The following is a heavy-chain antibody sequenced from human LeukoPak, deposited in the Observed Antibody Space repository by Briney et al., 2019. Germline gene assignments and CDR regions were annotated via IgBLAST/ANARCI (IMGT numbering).Heavy chain of an antibody. CDR1: GFTFNSYW. D-gene: IGHD3-16*01. V-gene: IGHV3-7*01. CDR2: IKQDGTEK. Sequence: GGSLRLSCAASGFTFNSYWMTWVRQAPGKGLEWVAHIKQDGTEKYYVDSVKGRFTISRDNAKNSVFLEMNSLRGEDTAGYYCARGGGLWRFGGVVFGTVYYMDVWGKGTTVTVSS. CDR3: ARGGGLWRFGGVVFGTVYYMDV. J-gene: IGHJ6*03.